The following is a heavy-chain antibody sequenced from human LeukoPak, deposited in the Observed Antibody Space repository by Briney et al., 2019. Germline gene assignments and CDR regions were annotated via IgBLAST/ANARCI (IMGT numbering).Heavy chain of an antibody. CDR2: VNAYNGNT. J-gene: IGHJ4*02. CDR3: ARAHTSIVFFDY. D-gene: IGHD2-2*01. CDR1: GYTFTSYG. Sequence: ASVKVSCKASGYTFTSYGISWVRQAPGQGLEWMGWVNAYNGNTNYAQKLQGRVTMTTDTSTSTAHMELRSLRSDDTAVYYCARAHTSIVFFDYWGQGPLVTVPS. V-gene: IGHV1-18*01.